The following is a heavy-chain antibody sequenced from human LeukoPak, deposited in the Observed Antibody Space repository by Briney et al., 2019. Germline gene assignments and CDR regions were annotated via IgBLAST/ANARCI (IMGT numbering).Heavy chain of an antibody. CDR1: GGTFSSYA. Sequence: SVKVSCKASGGTFSSYAISWVRQAPGQGLEWMGGIIPIFGTANYAQKFQGRVTITADESTSTVYMELSSLRSEDTAVYYCARDGSRAYCGGDCYPDAFDIWGQGTMVTVSS. CDR2: IIPIFGTA. V-gene: IGHV1-69*13. D-gene: IGHD2-21*02. CDR3: ARDGSRAYCGGDCYPDAFDI. J-gene: IGHJ3*02.